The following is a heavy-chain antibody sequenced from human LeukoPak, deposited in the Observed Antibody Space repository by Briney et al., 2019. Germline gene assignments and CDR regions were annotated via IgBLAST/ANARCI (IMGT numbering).Heavy chain of an antibody. CDR1: GFTFSNYA. V-gene: IGHV3-23*01. Sequence: PGGSLRLSCAASGFTFSNYAMSWVRQAPGKGLEWVSAISGSGGSTYYADSVKGRFTISRDNSKNTLYLQMNSLRAEDTAVYYCAKEVIVVVAAIGVGFDYWGQGTLVTVSS. CDR3: AKEVIVVVAAIGVGFDY. J-gene: IGHJ4*02. D-gene: IGHD2-15*01. CDR2: ISGSGGST.